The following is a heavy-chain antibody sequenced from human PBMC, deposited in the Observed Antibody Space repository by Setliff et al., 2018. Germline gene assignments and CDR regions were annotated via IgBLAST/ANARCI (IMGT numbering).Heavy chain of an antibody. CDR2: IYTDNGNT. CDR1: GYTFSANA. V-gene: IGHV1-3*04. Sequence: ASVKVSCKASGYTFSANAIHWVRQAPGQRLEWMGFIYTDNGNTKYSKNFQDRAAITRDTSASTAYMELSSLTSEDTAVYFCARGSRGFDYWGQGALVTVSS. CDR3: ARGSRGFDY. J-gene: IGHJ4*02.